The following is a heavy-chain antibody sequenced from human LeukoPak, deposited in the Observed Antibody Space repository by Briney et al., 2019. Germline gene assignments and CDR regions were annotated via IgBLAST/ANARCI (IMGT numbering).Heavy chain of an antibody. Sequence: GSSVKVSCKASGGTFSSYAISWVRQAPGQGLEWMGRIIPIFGTANYAQKFQGRVTITTDESTSTAYVELSSLRSEDTAVYYCARDIGSSYNWFDPWGQGTLVTVSS. CDR2: IIPIFGTA. CDR3: ARDIGSSYNWFDP. CDR1: GGTFSSYA. J-gene: IGHJ5*02. D-gene: IGHD1-26*01. V-gene: IGHV1-69*05.